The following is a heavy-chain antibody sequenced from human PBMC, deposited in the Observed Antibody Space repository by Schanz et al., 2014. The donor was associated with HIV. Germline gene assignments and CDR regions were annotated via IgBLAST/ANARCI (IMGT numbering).Heavy chain of an antibody. Sequence: VQLVESGGGVVQPGRSLRLSCAASGFTLSSYGMHWVRQAPGKGLEWVSYISGSGGKTYYADSVKGRFTISRDNSRNTLYLQMNTLRAEDTAVYYCAKGYGDYYWYFDLWGRGTLVTVSS. D-gene: IGHD4-17*01. CDR3: AKGYGDYYWYFDL. CDR2: ISGSGGKT. J-gene: IGHJ2*01. V-gene: IGHV3-23*04. CDR1: GFTLSSYG.